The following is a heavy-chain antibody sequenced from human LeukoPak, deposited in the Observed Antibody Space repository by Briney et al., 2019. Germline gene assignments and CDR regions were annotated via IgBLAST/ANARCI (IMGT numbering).Heavy chain of an antibody. Sequence: ASVKVSCKASGYTFTSYYMHWVRQAPGQGLEWMGIINPSGGSTSYAQKFQGRVTMTRDTSTSTVYMELSSLRSEDTAVYYCARDPHYYCSGGSCHSDAFDIWGQGTMVTVSS. J-gene: IGHJ3*02. CDR2: INPSGGST. V-gene: IGHV1-46*01. D-gene: IGHD2-15*01. CDR3: ARDPHYYCSGGSCHSDAFDI. CDR1: GYTFTSYY.